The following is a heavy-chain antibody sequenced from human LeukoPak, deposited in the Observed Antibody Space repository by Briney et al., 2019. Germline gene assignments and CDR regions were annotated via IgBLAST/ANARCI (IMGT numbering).Heavy chain of an antibody. D-gene: IGHD2-15*01. CDR3: ARDCSGGSCYSFHYYYGMDV. CDR1: GFTFSSYE. J-gene: IGHJ6*02. V-gene: IGHV3-48*03. Sequence: GGSLRLSCAASGFTFSSYEMNWVRQAPGKGLEWVSYISNSGSTIYYADSVKGRFTISRDNAKNSLYLQMNSLRAEDTAVYYCARDCSGGSCYSFHYYYGMDVWGQGTTVTVSS. CDR2: ISNSGSTI.